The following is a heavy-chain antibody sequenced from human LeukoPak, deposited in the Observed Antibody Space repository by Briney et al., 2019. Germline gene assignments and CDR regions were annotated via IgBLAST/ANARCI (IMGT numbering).Heavy chain of an antibody. J-gene: IGHJ4*02. CDR2: IKSKTDGGMT. D-gene: IGHD3-10*01. Sequence: GGSLRLSCAASGFPFSNAWMSWVRQAPGKGLEWVGRIKSKTDGGMTDYAAPVQGRFSISRDDSENTLYLQMSGLNTEDTAVYYCSTVSPYYGSGTTSPDSWGQGTLVVVSS. CDR1: GFPFSNAW. CDR3: STVSPYYGSGTTSPDS. V-gene: IGHV3-15*01.